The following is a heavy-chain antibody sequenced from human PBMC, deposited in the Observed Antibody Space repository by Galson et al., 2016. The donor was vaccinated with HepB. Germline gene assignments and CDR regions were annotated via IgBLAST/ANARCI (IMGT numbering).Heavy chain of an antibody. D-gene: IGHD5/OR15-5a*01. CDR3: AKDRVYAAVNWFDP. Sequence: SLRLSCAASGFIFSTYEMNWVRQAPGKGLEWVSYISNSGDSIYYADSVKGRFTISRDNSKNTLYLQMNSLRAEDTAVYYCAKDRVYAAVNWFDPWGQGTLVTVSS. J-gene: IGHJ5*02. CDR1: GFIFSTYE. CDR2: ISNSGDSI. V-gene: IGHV3-48*03.